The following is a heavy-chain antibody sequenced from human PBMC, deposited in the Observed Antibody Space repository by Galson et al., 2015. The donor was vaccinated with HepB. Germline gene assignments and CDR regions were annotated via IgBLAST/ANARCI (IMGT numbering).Heavy chain of an antibody. CDR1: GFSLSHHG. D-gene: IGHD2-2*01. Sequence: SLRLSCAASGFSLSHHGVHWVRQAPGKGLEWVALTSYDGINRFYVDSVKGRFTISRDISENTLYLQMNSLKVEDTAVYYCARDGCRSTYCHSSAFIDYWGQGTLVTVSS. V-gene: IGHV3-30*03. CDR3: ARDGCRSTYCHSSAFIDY. CDR2: TSYDGINR. J-gene: IGHJ4*02.